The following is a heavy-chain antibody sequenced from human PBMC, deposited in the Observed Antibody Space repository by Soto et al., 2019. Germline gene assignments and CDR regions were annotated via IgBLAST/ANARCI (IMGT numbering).Heavy chain of an antibody. CDR1: GYTLTELS. Sequence: SVKVSCKVSGYTLTELSMHWVRQAPGKGLEWMGGFDPEDGETIYAQKFRGRVTMTEDTSTDTAYMELSSLRSEDTAVYYCATVAYSRYYFDYWGQGTLVTVSS. J-gene: IGHJ4*02. D-gene: IGHD6-13*01. CDR3: ATVAYSRYYFDY. V-gene: IGHV1-24*01. CDR2: FDPEDGET.